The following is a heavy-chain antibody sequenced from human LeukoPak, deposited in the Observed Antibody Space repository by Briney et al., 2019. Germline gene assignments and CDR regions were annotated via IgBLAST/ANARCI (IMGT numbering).Heavy chain of an antibody. CDR2: IYYSGST. D-gene: IGHD3-10*01. CDR1: GGSISSYY. J-gene: IGHJ5*02. V-gene: IGHV4-59*01. CDR3: AREVYGSGSYQNWFDP. Sequence: PSETLSLTCTVSGGSISSYYWSWIRQPPGKGLEWIGYIYYSGSTNYNPSLKSRVTISVDTSKNQFSLKLSSVTAADTAVYYCAREVYGSGSYQNWFDPWGQGTLVTVSS.